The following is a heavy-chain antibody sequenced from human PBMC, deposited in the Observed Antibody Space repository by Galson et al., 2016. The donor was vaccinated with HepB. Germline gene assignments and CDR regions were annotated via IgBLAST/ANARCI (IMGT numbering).Heavy chain of an antibody. CDR2: ISPVNDNT. CDR3: AAEVVYDAFDI. Sequence: QSGAEVKKPGESLKVSCKASGYTFINYGMHWVRQAPGQRLEWMGWISPVNDNTKYSQKFQGRVTITRDTSASTAYMGLSRLGSEDTAVYYCAAEVVYDAFDIWGQGTMVSVSS. V-gene: IGHV1-3*01. CDR1: GYTFINYG. J-gene: IGHJ3*02. D-gene: IGHD1-14*01.